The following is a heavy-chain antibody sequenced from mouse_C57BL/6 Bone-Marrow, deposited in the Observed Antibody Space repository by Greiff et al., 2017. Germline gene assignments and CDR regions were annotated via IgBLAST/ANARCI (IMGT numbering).Heavy chain of an antibody. J-gene: IGHJ4*01. CDR1: GFNITDDY. V-gene: IGHV14-4*01. D-gene: IGHD1-2*01. CDR3: TTDGPYAMED. CDR2: IDPENGGT. Sequence: EVQLQQSGAELVRPGASVKLSCTASGFNITDDYMHWVKQRPEQGLEWIGWIDPENGGTEYASKFPGKATITADTSSNTAYLQLSSLPSADTAVSYCTTDGPYAMEDWGQGTSVTVSS.